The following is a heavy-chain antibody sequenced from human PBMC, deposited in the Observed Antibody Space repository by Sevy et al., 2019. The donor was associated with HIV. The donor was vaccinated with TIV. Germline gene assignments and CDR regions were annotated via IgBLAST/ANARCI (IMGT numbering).Heavy chain of an antibody. Sequence: GGSLRLSCAASGFTFSSYAMHWVRQAPGKGLEWVAVISYDGSNKYYADSVKGRFTISRDNSKNTLYLQMNSLRAEDTAVYYSARDPAYYDFWSAPGWFDPWGQGTLVTVSS. CDR3: ARDPAYYDFWSAPGWFDP. J-gene: IGHJ5*02. D-gene: IGHD3-3*01. V-gene: IGHV3-30*04. CDR1: GFTFSSYA. CDR2: ISYDGSNK.